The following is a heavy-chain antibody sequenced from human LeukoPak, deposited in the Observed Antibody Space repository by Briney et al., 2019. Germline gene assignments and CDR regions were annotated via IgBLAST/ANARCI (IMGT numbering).Heavy chain of an antibody. D-gene: IGHD6-19*01. CDR1: GGSTSSYY. CDR3: ARVNGGAVAGYYFDY. V-gene: IGHV4-59*01. J-gene: IGHJ4*02. CDR2: IYYSGST. Sequence: SETLSLTCTVSGGSTSSYYWSWIRQPPGKGLEWIGYIYYSGSTNYNPSLKSRVTISVDTSKNQFSLKLSSVTAADTAVYYCARVNGGAVAGYYFDYWGQGTLATVSS.